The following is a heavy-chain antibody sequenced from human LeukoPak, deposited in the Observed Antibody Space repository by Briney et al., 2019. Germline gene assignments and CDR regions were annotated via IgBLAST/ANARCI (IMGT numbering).Heavy chain of an antibody. V-gene: IGHV3-23*01. CDR3: AKGYSSGYYGYDAFDI. D-gene: IGHD3-22*01. CDR1: GFTFSSYG. CDR2: ISGSGGST. J-gene: IGHJ3*02. Sequence: GGTLRLSCAASGFTFSSYGMSWVRQAPGKGLEWVSAISGSGGSTYYADSVKGRFTISRDNAKNSLYLQMNSLRAEDTALYYCAKGYSSGYYGYDAFDIWGQGTMVTVSS.